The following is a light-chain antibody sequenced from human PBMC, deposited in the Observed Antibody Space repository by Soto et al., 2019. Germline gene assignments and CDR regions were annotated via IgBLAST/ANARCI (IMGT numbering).Light chain of an antibody. Sequence: IQMTQSPSSFSASTGDRVTITCRASQGISSYLAWYQQKPGKAPKLLIYAASTLQSGVPSRFSGSGSGTDFTLTISCLQSEDFATYYCQQYYSYPWTFGQGPRW. CDR1: QGISSY. V-gene: IGKV1-8*01. CDR2: AAS. CDR3: QQYYSYPWT. J-gene: IGKJ1*01.